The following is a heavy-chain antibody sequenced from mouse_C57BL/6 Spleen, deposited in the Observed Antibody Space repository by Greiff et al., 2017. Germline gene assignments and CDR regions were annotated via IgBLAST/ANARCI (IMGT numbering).Heavy chain of an antibody. J-gene: IGHJ3*01. Sequence: EVMLVESGGGLVKPGGSLKLSCAASGFTFSSYTMSWVRQTPEKRLEWVATISGGGGNTYYPDSVKGRFTISRDKAKNTLYLQMSSLRSEDTALYYCARGITTAPAWFAYWGQGTLVTVSA. V-gene: IGHV5-9*01. D-gene: IGHD1-1*01. CDR3: ARGITTAPAWFAY. CDR2: ISGGGGNT. CDR1: GFTFSSYT.